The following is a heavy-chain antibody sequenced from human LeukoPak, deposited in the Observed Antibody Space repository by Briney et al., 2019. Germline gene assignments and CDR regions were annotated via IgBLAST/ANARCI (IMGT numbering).Heavy chain of an antibody. J-gene: IGHJ4*02. V-gene: IGHV4-39*01. Sequence: SETLSLTCTVSGGSISSSSYYWGWIRQPPGKGLEWIGSIYYSGSTYYNPSLKSRVTISVDTSKSQFSLKLSSVTAADTAVYYCALTSGNTWRIAVAGSGFDYWGQGTLVTVSS. D-gene: IGHD6-19*01. CDR2: IYYSGST. CDR3: ALTSGNTWRIAVAGSGFDY. CDR1: GGSISSSSYY.